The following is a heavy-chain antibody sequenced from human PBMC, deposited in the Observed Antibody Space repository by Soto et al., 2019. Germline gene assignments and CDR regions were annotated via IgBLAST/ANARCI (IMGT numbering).Heavy chain of an antibody. CDR1: GGFVTSGSYY. CDR2: MSHSGGT. J-gene: IGHJ3*02. Sequence: PSETLSLTCAVYGGFVTSGSYYWSWIRQPPGKGLEWIGEMSHSGGTHFNPSLKSRVTISVDTSKNQFTLKMSSVNAAETALYYCARVARGTATTVVDAFDIWGPGTMVTVSS. CDR3: ARVARGTATTVVDAFDI. D-gene: IGHD1-1*01. V-gene: IGHV4-34*01.